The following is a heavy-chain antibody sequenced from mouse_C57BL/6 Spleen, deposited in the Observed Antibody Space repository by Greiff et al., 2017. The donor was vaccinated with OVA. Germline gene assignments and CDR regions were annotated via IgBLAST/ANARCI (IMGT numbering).Heavy chain of an antibody. V-gene: IGHV5-4*01. Sequence: EVQGVESGGGLVKSGGSLKLSCAASGFTFSSYAMSWVRQTPEKRLEWVATISDGGSYTYYPDNVKGRFTISRDNAKNNLYLQMSHLKSEDTAMYYCARDRDYGSSYWYFDVWGTGTTVTVSS. CDR1: GFTFSSYA. D-gene: IGHD1-1*01. J-gene: IGHJ1*03. CDR3: ARDRDYGSSYWYFDV. CDR2: ISDGGSYT.